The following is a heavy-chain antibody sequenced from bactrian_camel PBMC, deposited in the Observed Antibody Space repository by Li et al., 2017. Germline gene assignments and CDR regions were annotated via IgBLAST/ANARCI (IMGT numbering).Heavy chain of an antibody. CDR2: INSGGTRA. D-gene: IGHD2*01. Sequence: DVQLVESGGGLVQPGGSLRLSCRSSGFTFRRYEMSWVRQPPGKGLEWVSGINSGGTRAYYLDPVKGRFTISRDNAKNILYLQMNSLKTEDTAVYYCATALVIDTDYWGRGTQVTVS. V-gene: IGHV3S40*01. CDR3: ATALVIDTDY. J-gene: IGHJ4*01. CDR1: GFTFRRYE.